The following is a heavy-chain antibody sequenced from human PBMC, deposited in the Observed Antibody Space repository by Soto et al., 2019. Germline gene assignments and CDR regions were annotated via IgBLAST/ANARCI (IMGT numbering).Heavy chain of an antibody. CDR1: GGTFSSYT. Sequence: SVKVSCQASGGTFSSYTISWVRQAPGQGLEWMGRIIPILGIANYAQKFQGRVTITADKSTSTAYMELSSLRSEDTAVYYCAREGGSGSYWGYYYYYMDVWGKGTTVTVSS. V-gene: IGHV1-69*04. J-gene: IGHJ6*03. D-gene: IGHD3-10*01. CDR3: AREGGSGSYWGYYYYYMDV. CDR2: IIPILGIA.